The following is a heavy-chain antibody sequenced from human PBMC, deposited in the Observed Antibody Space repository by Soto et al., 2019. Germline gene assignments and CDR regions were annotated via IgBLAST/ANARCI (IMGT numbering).Heavy chain of an antibody. Sequence: GASVKVSCKASGYTFTGYYMHWVRQAPGQGLEWMGWINPNSGGTNYAQKFKGWVTITRDTSISTAYMELSRQRSDDTALYYCARAWARELLDPDAFDIWGQGTMVTVSS. J-gene: IGHJ3*02. CDR1: GYTFTGYY. CDR3: ARAWARELLDPDAFDI. V-gene: IGHV1-2*04. D-gene: IGHD1-26*01. CDR2: INPNSGGT.